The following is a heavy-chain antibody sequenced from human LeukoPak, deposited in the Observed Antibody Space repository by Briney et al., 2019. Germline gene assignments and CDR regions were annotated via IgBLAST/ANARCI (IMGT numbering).Heavy chain of an antibody. CDR1: GYTFTSYV. CDR3: ASGYYDSSLDYYFDY. Sequence: ASVKVSCKASGYTFTSYVMHWVRQAPGQRLEWMGWINAGNGNTKYSQRFQGRVTITRDTSASTAYMELSSLRSEDTAVYYCASGYYDSSLDYYFDYWGQGTLVTVSS. V-gene: IGHV1-3*01. CDR2: INAGNGNT. J-gene: IGHJ4*02. D-gene: IGHD3-22*01.